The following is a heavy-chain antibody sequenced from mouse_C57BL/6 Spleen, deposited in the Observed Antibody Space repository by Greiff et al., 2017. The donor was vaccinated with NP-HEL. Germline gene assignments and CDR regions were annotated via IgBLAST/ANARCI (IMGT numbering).Heavy chain of an antibody. CDR1: GFTFSSYA. CDR2: ISSGGDYI. V-gene: IGHV5-9-1*02. D-gene: IGHD1-1*01. CDR3: TRDGSSSYYYAMDY. Sequence: DVHLVESGEGLVKPGGSLKLSCAASGFTFSSYAMSWVRQTPEKRLEWVAYISSGGDYIYYADTVKGRFTISRDNARNTLYLQMSSLKSEDTAMYYCTRDGSSSYYYAMDYWGQGTSVTVSS. J-gene: IGHJ4*01.